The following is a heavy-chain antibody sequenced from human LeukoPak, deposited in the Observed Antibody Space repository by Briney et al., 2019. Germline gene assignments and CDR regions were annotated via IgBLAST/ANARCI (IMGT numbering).Heavy chain of an antibody. CDR1: VYSISSGYY. CDR3: ARVSTGTDRGRRALYYYYYMDV. V-gene: IGHV4-38-2*02. CDR2: IHHSGIT. D-gene: IGHD1-7*01. Sequence: SETLSLTCTVSVYSISSGYYWGWIRQPPGKGLEWIGSIHHSGITYYNPSLKSRVTISVDTSKNQFSLRVDSETAADTAVYYCARVSTGTDRGRRALYYYYYMDVWGKGTTVTVSS. J-gene: IGHJ6*03.